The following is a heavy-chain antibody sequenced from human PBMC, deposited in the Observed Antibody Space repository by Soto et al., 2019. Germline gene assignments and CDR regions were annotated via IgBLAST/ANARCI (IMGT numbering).Heavy chain of an antibody. CDR3: ARDGVVVVAATLDYYYGMDV. V-gene: IGHV3-33*01. CDR1: GFTFSSYG. D-gene: IGHD2-15*01. CDR2: IWYDGSNK. Sequence: GGSLRLSCAASGFTFSSYGMHWVRRAPGKGLEWVAVIWYDGSNKYYADSVKGRFTISRDNSKNTLYLQMNSLRAEDTAVYYCARDGVVVVAATLDYYYGMDVWGQGTTVTAP. J-gene: IGHJ6*02.